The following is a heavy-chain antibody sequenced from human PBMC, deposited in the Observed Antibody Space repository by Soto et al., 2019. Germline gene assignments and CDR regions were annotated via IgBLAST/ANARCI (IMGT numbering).Heavy chain of an antibody. D-gene: IGHD6-13*01. CDR1: GFTFSSYE. Sequence: PGGSLRLSCAASGFTFSSYEINWVRQAPGKGLEWVSYISSSGSTIYYADSVKGRFTISRDNAKNSLYLQMNSLRAEDTAVYYCARGGSSWYPGGGRYYYYGMDVWGQGTTVTVSS. J-gene: IGHJ6*02. CDR3: ARGGSSWYPGGGRYYYYGMDV. V-gene: IGHV3-48*03. CDR2: ISSSGSTI.